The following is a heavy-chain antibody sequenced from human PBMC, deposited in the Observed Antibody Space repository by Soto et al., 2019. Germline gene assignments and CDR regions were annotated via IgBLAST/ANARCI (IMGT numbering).Heavy chain of an antibody. V-gene: IGHV5-51*01. CDR1: GFNFNTFS. J-gene: IGHJ4*02. Sequence: PGEALKISCKGSGFNFNTFSMGWVRQAPGKGLEWVWMIFTGDSGTKNSPSLQGQITISGDKSENIAFLQWKSLKAADTATYYCEAGYSCGLDAFDIWGQGTLVTVSS. D-gene: IGHD6-19*01. CDR2: IFTGDSGT. CDR3: EAGYSCGLDAFDI.